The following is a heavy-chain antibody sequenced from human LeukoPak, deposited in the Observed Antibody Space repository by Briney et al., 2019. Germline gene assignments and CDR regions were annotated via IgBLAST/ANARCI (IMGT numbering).Heavy chain of an antibody. CDR3: ARAASDYGLSEDIVVVPAAKEWFDP. V-gene: IGHV4-4*07. CDR2: IYTSGST. CDR1: GGSISSYY. Sequence: PSETLSLTCTVSGGSISSYYWSWIRQPAGKGLEWIGRIYTSGSTNYNPSLKSRVTISEDKSKNQFSLKLSSVTAADTAVYYCARAASDYGLSEDIVVVPAAKEWFDPWGQGTLVTVSS. D-gene: IGHD2-2*01. J-gene: IGHJ5*02.